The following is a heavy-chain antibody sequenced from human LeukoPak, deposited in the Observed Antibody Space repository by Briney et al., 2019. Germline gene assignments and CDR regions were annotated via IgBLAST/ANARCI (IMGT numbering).Heavy chain of an antibody. J-gene: IGHJ5*02. D-gene: IGHD3-3*01. Sequence: SETLSLTCTVSGGSISSSSYYWGWIRQPPGKGLEWIGSIYYSGSTYYNPSLKSRVTISVDTSKNQFSLKLSSVTAADTAVYYCARHTLYYDFWSGYYRGGNWFDPWGPGTLVTVSS. CDR1: GGSISSSSYY. V-gene: IGHV4-39*01. CDR2: IYYSGST. CDR3: ARHTLYYDFWSGYYRGGNWFDP.